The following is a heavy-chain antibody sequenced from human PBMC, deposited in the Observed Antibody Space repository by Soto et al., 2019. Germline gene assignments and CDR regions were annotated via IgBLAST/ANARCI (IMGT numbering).Heavy chain of an antibody. Sequence: QVQLQESGPGLVKPSQTLSLTCTVSGGSISSGGYYWCWIRQHPGKGLEWIGYIYYSGSTYYNPSLKSRVTISVDTSKNQFSLKLSSVTAADTAVYYCAGIYSGSPGGTLRYWGQGTLVTVSS. CDR3: AGIYSGSPGGTLRY. CDR2: IYYSGST. D-gene: IGHD1-26*01. CDR1: GGSISSGGYY. V-gene: IGHV4-31*03. J-gene: IGHJ4*02.